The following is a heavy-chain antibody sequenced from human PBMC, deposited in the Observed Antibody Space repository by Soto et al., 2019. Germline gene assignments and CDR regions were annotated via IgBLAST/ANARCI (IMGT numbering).Heavy chain of an antibody. CDR1: NDSISSGSY. J-gene: IGHJ4*01. D-gene: IGHD3-3*01. CDR2: AYYSGTT. Sequence: SETLCLTCTVSNDSISSGSYWSWIRQPPGKGLEWIGYAYYSGTTVYNPSLKSRVSISVDTSKKHVSLRLNSVTAADTAVYYCAVWSALTQYYFDSWGHGTLVTVSS. CDR3: AVWSALTQYYFDS. V-gene: IGHV4-61*03.